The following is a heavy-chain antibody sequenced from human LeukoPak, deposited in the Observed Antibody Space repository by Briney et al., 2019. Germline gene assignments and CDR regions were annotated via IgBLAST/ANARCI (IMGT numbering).Heavy chain of an antibody. CDR1: GYTFTSYD. CDR2: MNPNSGNT. Sequence: ASVKVSCKASGYTFTSYDINWVRQATGQGLEWMGWMNPNSGNTGYAQKFQGRVTMTRNTSISTAYMELSSLRSEDTAVYYCARVRATRFLEWSHSNWFDLWGQGTLVTVSS. V-gene: IGHV1-8*01. D-gene: IGHD3-3*01. CDR3: ARVRATRFLEWSHSNWFDL. J-gene: IGHJ5*02.